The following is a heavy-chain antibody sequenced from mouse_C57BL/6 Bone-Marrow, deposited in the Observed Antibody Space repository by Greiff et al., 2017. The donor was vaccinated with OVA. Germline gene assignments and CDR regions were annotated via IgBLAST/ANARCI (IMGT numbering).Heavy chain of an antibody. CDR3: SRQPLPFTRVYCVDY. Sequence: EVKLMESGGDLVKPGGSLKLSCAASGFTFSSSGMSWVRQTPDKRLEWVATISSGGSYTYYPDSVKGRFTISRDNAKNTLYLQMSSLTSEDTAMYYCSRQPLPFTRVYCVDYWGQGTTRTVSS. CDR2: ISSGGSYT. J-gene: IGHJ2*01. D-gene: IGHD2-12*01. CDR1: GFTFSSSG. V-gene: IGHV5-6*01.